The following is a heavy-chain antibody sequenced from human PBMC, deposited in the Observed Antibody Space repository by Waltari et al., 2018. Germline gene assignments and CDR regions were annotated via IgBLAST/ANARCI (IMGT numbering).Heavy chain of an antibody. V-gene: IGHV4-31*03. Sequence: QVQLQESGPGLVKPSQTLSLTCTVSGGPISSGGYYWSWIRQHPGKGLEWIGYIYQSGGSYNNPSLTSRVTISVDRSKNQFSLKRSSVTAADTAVYYCARGRGIAVAGTRFEYWGQGTLVTVSS. CDR2: IYQSGGS. CDR3: ARGRGIAVAGTRFEY. D-gene: IGHD6-19*01. CDR1: GGPISSGGYY. J-gene: IGHJ4*02.